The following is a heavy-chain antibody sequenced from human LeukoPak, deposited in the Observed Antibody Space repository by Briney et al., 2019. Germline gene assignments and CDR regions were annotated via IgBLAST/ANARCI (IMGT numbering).Heavy chain of an antibody. CDR3: ARGITAFGVPGATYYFDY. D-gene: IGHD3-3*01. CDR1: GFTVSSNY. V-gene: IGHV3-53*01. CDR2: IYNGGHT. J-gene: IGHJ4*02. Sequence: GGSLRLSCIASGFTVSSNYMTWVRQAPGKGLQWVSIIYNGGHTYYADSVKGRFTISRDNSKNTVYLQMHSLRAEDTAVYYCARGITAFGVPGATYYFDYWGQGTLVTVSS.